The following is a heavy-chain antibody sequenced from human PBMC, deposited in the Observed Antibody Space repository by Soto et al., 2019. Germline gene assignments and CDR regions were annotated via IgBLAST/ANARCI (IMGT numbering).Heavy chain of an antibody. J-gene: IGHJ4*02. CDR1: GYTFTSYD. V-gene: IGHV1-8*01. Sequence: EASVKVSCKASGYTFTSYDINWVRQATGQGLEWMGWMNPNSGNTGYAQKFQGRVTMTRNTSISTAYMELSSLRSEDTAVYYCARLFPLVPEYYDFSSGYDEPDYWGQGTQVTVSS. CDR3: ARLFPLVPEYYDFSSGYDEPDY. CDR2: MNPNSGNT. D-gene: IGHD3-3*01.